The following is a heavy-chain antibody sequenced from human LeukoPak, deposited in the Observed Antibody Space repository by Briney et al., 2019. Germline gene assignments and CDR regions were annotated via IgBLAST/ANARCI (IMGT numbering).Heavy chain of an antibody. CDR1: GGTFSSYA. D-gene: IGHD2-2*01. J-gene: IGHJ6*02. CDR2: IIPILGIA. Sequence: GASVKVSCQASGGTFSSYAISWVRQAPGQGLEWMGRIIPILGIANYAQKFQGRVTITADKSTSTAYMELSSLGSEDTAVYYCARDGSVVVPAATLKDYYYYGMDVWGQGTTVTVSS. V-gene: IGHV1-69*04. CDR3: ARDGSVVVPAATLKDYYYYGMDV.